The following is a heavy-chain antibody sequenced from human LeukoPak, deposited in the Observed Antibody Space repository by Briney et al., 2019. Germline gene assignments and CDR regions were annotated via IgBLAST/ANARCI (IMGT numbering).Heavy chain of an antibody. CDR1: DGSFSGYY. CDR3: ARDHSGYSIDY. J-gene: IGHJ4*02. V-gene: IGHV4-34*01. Sequence: SETLSLTCAVYDGSFSGYYWSWIRQPPGKGLEWIGEINHSGSTNYNPSLKSRVTISVDTSKNQFTLKLSSVTAADTAVYYCARDHSGYSIDYWGQGTLVTVSS. D-gene: IGHD5-12*01. CDR2: INHSGST.